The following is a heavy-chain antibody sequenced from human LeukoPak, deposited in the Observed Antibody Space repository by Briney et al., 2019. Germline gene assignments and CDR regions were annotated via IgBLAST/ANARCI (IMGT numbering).Heavy chain of an antibody. J-gene: IGHJ4*02. V-gene: IGHV1-2*02. Sequence: EASVKVSCKAFGYTFTDYFVQWVRQAPGHGLEWMGWINPNSGGTNYAQKFQGRVTMTRDTSISTAYMELSRLRSDDTAVYYCARDPGYSGYEFHYWGQGTLVTVSS. CDR1: GYTFTDYF. CDR3: ARDPGYSGYEFHY. CDR2: INPNSGGT. D-gene: IGHD5-12*01.